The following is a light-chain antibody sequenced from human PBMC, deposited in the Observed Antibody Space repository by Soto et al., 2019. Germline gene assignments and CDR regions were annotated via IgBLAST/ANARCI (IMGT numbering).Light chain of an antibody. V-gene: IGKV3-20*01. CDR2: GAS. CDR3: QQYGSSGT. Sequence: EIVLTQSPGTLSLSPGERATLSCLASPSVTNYLAWYQQKPGQAPRLLIYGASNRATGIPDRFSGSGSGTDFTLTISRLEPEDFAVYYCQQYGSSGTFGQGTKVDIK. CDR1: PSVTNY. J-gene: IGKJ1*01.